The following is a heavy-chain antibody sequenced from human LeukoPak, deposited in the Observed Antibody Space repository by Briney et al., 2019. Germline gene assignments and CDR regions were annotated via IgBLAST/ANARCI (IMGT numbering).Heavy chain of an antibody. CDR1: GLTFRNYG. Sequence: GSLRLSCAASGLTFRNYGMHWVRQAPGKGLEWVALITGDGSKTYYADSLKGRFTISRDNSKNALNLQMNSLRTEDTAVYYCATDASAISHHAMDVWGQGTTVTVSS. CDR2: ITGDGSKT. V-gene: IGHV3-30*03. J-gene: IGHJ6*02. CDR3: ATDASAISHHAMDV. D-gene: IGHD3-10*01.